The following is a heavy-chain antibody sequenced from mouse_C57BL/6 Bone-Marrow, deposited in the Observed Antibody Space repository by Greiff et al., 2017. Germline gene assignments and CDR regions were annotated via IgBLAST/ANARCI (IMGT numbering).Heavy chain of an antibody. V-gene: IGHV1-19*01. J-gene: IGHJ2*01. CDR1: GYTFTDYY. Sequence: EVKLQQSGPVLVKPGASVKMSCKASGYTFTDYYMNWVKQSHGKSLEWIGVINPYNGGTSYNQKFKGKATLTVDKSSSTAYMELNSLTSEDSAVYYCARYSSGDYFDYWGQGTTLTVSS. D-gene: IGHD1-1*01. CDR2: INPYNGGT. CDR3: ARYSSGDYFDY.